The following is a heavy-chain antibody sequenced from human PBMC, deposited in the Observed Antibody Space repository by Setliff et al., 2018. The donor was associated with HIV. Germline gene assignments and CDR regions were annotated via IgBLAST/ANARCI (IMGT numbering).Heavy chain of an antibody. D-gene: IGHD2-15*01. CDR3: ARGGGVAVTTTGGTASFDY. CDR1: GFSISRSYY. J-gene: IGHJ4*02. CDR2: VYHSGST. V-gene: IGHV4-38-2*01. Sequence: LSLTCAVSGFSISRSYYWAWIRQPPGKGLEWIASVYHSGSTYYNPSLKSRVAISVDTSKNQFSLRVSSVTATDTAVYFCARGGGVAVTTTGGTASFDYWGQGTLVTVPQ.